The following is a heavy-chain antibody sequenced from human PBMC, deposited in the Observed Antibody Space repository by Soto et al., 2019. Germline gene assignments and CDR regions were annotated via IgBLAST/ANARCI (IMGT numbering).Heavy chain of an antibody. Sequence: ASVKVSCKASGYTFTGYGINWVRRASGQGLEWMGRIATHDGSAVSAQSLQGRLILTRDSFTNTAYMELGGLTSDDTGLYYCWRNDGDDSTNFWGQGTLVTVSS. CDR1: GYTFTGYG. V-gene: IGHV1-18*04. CDR3: WRNDGDDSTNF. CDR2: IATHDGSA. J-gene: IGHJ4*02. D-gene: IGHD3-22*01.